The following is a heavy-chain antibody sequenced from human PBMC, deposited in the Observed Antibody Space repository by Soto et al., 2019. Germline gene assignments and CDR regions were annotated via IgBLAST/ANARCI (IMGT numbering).Heavy chain of an antibody. Sequence: EASVKVSCKASGYTFTSYGISWVRQAPGQGLEWMGWISAYNGNTNYAQKLQGRVTMTTDTSTSTAYMELRSLRSDDTAVYYCARDPKQWLVQGYFDYWGQGTLVTVSS. D-gene: IGHD6-19*01. CDR1: GYTFTSYG. CDR3: ARDPKQWLVQGYFDY. V-gene: IGHV1-18*01. J-gene: IGHJ4*02. CDR2: ISAYNGNT.